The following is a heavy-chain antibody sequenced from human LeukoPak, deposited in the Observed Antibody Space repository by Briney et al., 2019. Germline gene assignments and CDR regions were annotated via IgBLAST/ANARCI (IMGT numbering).Heavy chain of an antibody. V-gene: IGHV3-21*01. CDR1: GFTFSSYS. CDR2: ISSSSSYI. CDR3: ARAPGNWFDP. Sequence: GGSLRLSCAASGFTFSSYSMNWVRQAPGKGLEWVSSISSSSSYIYYADSVKGRFTISRDDAKNSLYLQMNSLRAEDTAVYYCARAPGNWFDPWGQGTLVTVSS. J-gene: IGHJ5*02.